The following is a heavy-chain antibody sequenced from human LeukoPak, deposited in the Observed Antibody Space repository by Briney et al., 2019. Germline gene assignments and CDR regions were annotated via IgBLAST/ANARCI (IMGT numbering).Heavy chain of an antibody. D-gene: IGHD6-19*01. CDR1: GFIFSSYS. Sequence: PGGSLRLSCAASGFIFSSYSMNWVRQAPGKGLEWVSYISSSSSTLYYADSVKGRFTISRDSAKNSVYLQMNSLRDEDTAVYYCARRAVTGSNYFDYWGQGSLVTVSS. CDR3: ARRAVTGSNYFDY. V-gene: IGHV3-48*02. CDR2: ISSSSSTL. J-gene: IGHJ4*02.